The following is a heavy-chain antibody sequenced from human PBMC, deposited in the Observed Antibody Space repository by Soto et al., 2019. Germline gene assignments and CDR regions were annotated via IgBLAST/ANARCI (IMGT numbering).Heavy chain of an antibody. Sequence: SVNVSFKASGYKFTAYYMHWVRQAPGQGLEWMGWIIPIFGTANYAQKFQGRVTITPDKSTSKAYMELSSLRPEDTAVYYCENLGYCTNGVCYHDYWGQATLVTVSS. V-gene: IGHV1-69*06. CDR1: GYKFTAYY. D-gene: IGHD2-8*01. J-gene: IGHJ4*02. CDR2: IIPIFGTA. CDR3: ENLGYCTNGVCYHDY.